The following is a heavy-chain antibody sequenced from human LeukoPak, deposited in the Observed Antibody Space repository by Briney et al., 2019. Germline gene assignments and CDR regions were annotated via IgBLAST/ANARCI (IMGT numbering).Heavy chain of an antibody. CDR2: IYYSGST. Sequence: ASETLSLTCTVSGGSISSSSYYWGWIRQPPGKGLEWIGSIYYSGSTYYNPSLKSRVTISVDTSKNQFSLKLSSVTAADTAVYYCARNRMLLWFGELLRDFDYWGQGTLVTVSS. CDR1: GGSISSSSYY. CDR3: ARNRMLLWFGELLRDFDY. D-gene: IGHD3-10*01. J-gene: IGHJ4*02. V-gene: IGHV4-39*01.